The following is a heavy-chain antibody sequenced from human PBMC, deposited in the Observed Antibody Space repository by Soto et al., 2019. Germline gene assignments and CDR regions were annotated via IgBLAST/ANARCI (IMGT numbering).Heavy chain of an antibody. CDR3: ARSPSGYSSSWGFGDFDY. V-gene: IGHV3-48*03. J-gene: IGHJ4*02. CDR1: AFTFSSYE. Sequence: EVQLVESGGGLVQPGGSLRLSCAASAFTFSSYEMNWVRQAPGKGLEWVSYISSSGSTIYYADSVKGRFTISRDNAKNSLYLQMNSLRAEDTAVYYCARSPSGYSSSWGFGDFDYWGQGTLVTVSS. CDR2: ISSSGSTI. D-gene: IGHD6-13*01.